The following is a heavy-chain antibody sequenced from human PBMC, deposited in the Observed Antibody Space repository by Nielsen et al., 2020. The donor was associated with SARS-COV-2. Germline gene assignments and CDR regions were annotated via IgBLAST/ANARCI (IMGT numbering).Heavy chain of an antibody. CDR2: IKSKVDGGTT. D-gene: IGHD3-10*01. J-gene: IGHJ1*01. V-gene: IGHV3-15*01. CDR1: GFTFSNPW. Sequence: GGSLRLSCAASGFTFSNPWMNWVRQAPGKGLEWVGRIKSKVDGGTTDYAGPVKGRFTIPRDDSKNTLYLQMNSLKTEDTAVYYCTTGGITMVRGVMQYWGQGTLVTVSS. CDR3: TTGGITMVRGVMQY.